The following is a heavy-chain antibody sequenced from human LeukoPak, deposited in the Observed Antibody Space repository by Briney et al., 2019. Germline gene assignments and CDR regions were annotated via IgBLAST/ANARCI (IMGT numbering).Heavy chain of an antibody. CDR3: ATIITIFGVVINDY. CDR1: GGSISSGSYY. Sequence: PSETLSLTCTVSGGSISSGSYYWSWIRQPAGKGLEWIGRIYTSGSTNYNPSLKSRVTISVDTSKNQFSLKLSSVTAVDTAVYYCATIITIFGVVINDYWGQGTLVTVSS. V-gene: IGHV4-61*02. D-gene: IGHD3-3*01. J-gene: IGHJ4*02. CDR2: IYTSGST.